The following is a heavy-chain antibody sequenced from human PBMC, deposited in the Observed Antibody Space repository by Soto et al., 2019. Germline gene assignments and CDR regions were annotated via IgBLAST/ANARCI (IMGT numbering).Heavy chain of an antibody. CDR1: GGSISSRGYY. V-gene: IGHV4-39*01. J-gene: IGHJ4*02. D-gene: IGHD6-6*01. CDR2: IYYSGNT. CDR3: ARGDGSSSSTFDS. Sequence: QLQLQESGPGLVKPSETLSLSCTVSGGSISSRGYYWGWIRQSPGKRLEWIGTIYYSGNTYYNPSLKSRVSISVDTSKNQFSLKLSSLTAADTAVYYCARGDGSSSSTFDSWGQRTLVTASS.